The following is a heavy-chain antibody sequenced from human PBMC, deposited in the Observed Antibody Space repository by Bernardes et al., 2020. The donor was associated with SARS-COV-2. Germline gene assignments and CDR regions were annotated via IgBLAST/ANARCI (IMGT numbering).Heavy chain of an antibody. Sequence: SLSLSCAASGFSFSYYGMHWVRQAPGQGLEWVTIISDDGNKKRYADSVQGRFTISRDNSKKTVYLQMNNLRNEDTAVYYCAKAIATMGYYIDNWGQGTLVSVSS. D-gene: IGHD2-21*01. CDR3: AKAIATMGYYIDN. CDR1: GFSFSYYG. CDR2: ISDDGNKK. V-gene: IGHV3-30*18. J-gene: IGHJ4*02.